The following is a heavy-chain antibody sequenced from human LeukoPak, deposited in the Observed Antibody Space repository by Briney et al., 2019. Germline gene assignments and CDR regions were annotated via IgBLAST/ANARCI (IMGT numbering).Heavy chain of an antibody. CDR1: GFTFYEYT. J-gene: IGHJ6*03. CDR2: ISWDGGST. CDR3: AKGNYYYMDV. Sequence: PGGSLRLSCAASGFTFYEYTMHWVRQAPGKCLEWVSLISWDGGSTYYADSVKGRFTISRDNSKNSLYLQMNSLRTEDTALYYCAKGNYYYMDVWGKGTTVTVSS. V-gene: IGHV3-43*01.